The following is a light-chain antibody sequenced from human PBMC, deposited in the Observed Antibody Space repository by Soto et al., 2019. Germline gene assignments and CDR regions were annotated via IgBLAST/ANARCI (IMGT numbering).Light chain of an antibody. CDR3: VLLYGGAWV. CDR1: TGAVTSDYY. CDR2: RTS. V-gene: IGLV7-43*01. J-gene: IGLJ2*01. Sequence: QTVVTQEPSLTVSPGGTVTLTCALTTGAVTSDYYPNWFQRKPGQALRTLIYRTSNKHSWTPARFSGSLLGGKAALTLSGVQPEDEVDYYCVLLYGGAWVFGGGTKLTVL.